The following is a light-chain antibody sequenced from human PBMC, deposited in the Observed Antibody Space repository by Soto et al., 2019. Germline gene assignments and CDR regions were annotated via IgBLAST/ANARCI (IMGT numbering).Light chain of an antibody. CDR1: QSVSSR. J-gene: IGKJ3*01. CDR2: GAS. CDR3: QQYNNSCI. V-gene: IGKV3-15*01. Sequence: EIVMTQSPATLSVSPGERATLSCRASQSVSSRLAWYQQKPGQAPILLIYGASTRASGIPARFSGSGARTEFTLSSSSLQSEDVAAYYWQQYNNSCIFSPGNKVDLK.